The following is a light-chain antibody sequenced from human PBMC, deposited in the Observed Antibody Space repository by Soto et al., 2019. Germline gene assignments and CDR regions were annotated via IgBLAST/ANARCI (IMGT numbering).Light chain of an antibody. CDR3: QQYYSTLT. CDR2: WAS. J-gene: IGKJ4*01. Sequence: DIVMTQSPDSLAVSLGERATINCKSSQSVLYSSNNKNYLAWYQQKPGQPPKLLIYWASTRESGVPDRFSGSGSGTDFTLTISSLQAEDVEVSYCQQYYSTLTFGGGTKVEIK. CDR1: QSVLYSSNNKNY. V-gene: IGKV4-1*01.